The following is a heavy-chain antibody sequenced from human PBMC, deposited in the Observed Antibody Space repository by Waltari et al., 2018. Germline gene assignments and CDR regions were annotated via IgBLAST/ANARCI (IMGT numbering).Heavy chain of an antibody. V-gene: IGHV3-48*02. CDR3: ARGITLDV. J-gene: IGHJ6*02. CDR2: ISSGGKTI. Sequence: NWVRQAAGKGLEWVSFISSGGKTIYYTDSVKGRFTISRDNAKNSLFLQMNSLRDEDTAVYYCARGITLDVWGQGTTVTVSS.